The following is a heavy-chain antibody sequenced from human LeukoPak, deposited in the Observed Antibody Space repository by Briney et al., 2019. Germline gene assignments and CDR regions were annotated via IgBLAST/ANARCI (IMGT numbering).Heavy chain of an antibody. CDR1: GGSISSYY. Sequence: PSETLSLTCTVSGGSISSYYWSWIRQPPGKGLEWIGYIYYSGSTYYNPSLKSRVTISVDTSKNQFSLKLSSVTAADTAVYYCARGLGGVATPNEVDYWGQGTLVTVSS. J-gene: IGHJ4*02. CDR3: ARGLGGVATPNEVDY. V-gene: IGHV4-59*06. CDR2: IYYSGST. D-gene: IGHD5-12*01.